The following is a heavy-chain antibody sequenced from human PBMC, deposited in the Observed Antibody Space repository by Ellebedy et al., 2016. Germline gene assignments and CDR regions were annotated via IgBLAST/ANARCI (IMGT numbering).Heavy chain of an antibody. D-gene: IGHD2-2*01. CDR2: ISGSGGST. V-gene: IGHV3-23*01. CDR1: GFTFSSYA. Sequence: GESLKISXAASGFTFSSYAMSWVRQAPGKGLEWVSAISGSGGSTYYADSVKGRFTISRDNSRNTLCLQMNSLRAEDTAVYYCATGNTATSWVSFDYWGQGILVTVSS. J-gene: IGHJ4*02. CDR3: ATGNTATSWVSFDY.